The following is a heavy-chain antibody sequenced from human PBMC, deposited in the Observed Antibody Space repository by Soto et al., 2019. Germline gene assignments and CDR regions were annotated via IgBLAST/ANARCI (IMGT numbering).Heavy chain of an antibody. CDR2: IYYSGST. CDR1: GGSISRSTYH. D-gene: IGHD6-6*01. Sequence: ETLSLTCTVSGGSISRSTYHLGWIRQPPGKGLEWIGTIYYSGSTYYNPSLKSRVTISIDTSKNQFSLTLSSVTAADTAVYYCARPEYSSSSVEYYSDYWGRGTLVTVYS. V-gene: IGHV4-39*01. CDR3: ARPEYSSSSVEYYSDY. J-gene: IGHJ4*02.